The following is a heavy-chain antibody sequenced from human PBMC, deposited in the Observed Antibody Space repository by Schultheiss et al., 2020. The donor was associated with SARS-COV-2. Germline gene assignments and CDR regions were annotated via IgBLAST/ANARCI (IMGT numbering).Heavy chain of an antibody. J-gene: IGHJ3*02. D-gene: IGHD6-13*01. Sequence: SETLSLTCTVSGGSISSYYWSWIRQTPGKGLEWIGYIYYSGSTNYNPSLKSRVTISVDTSKNQFSLKLSSVTAADTAVYYCARDRVYSRWNAFDIWGQGTMVTVSS. CDR3: ARDRVYSRWNAFDI. V-gene: IGHV4-59*01. CDR2: IYYSGST. CDR1: GGSISSYY.